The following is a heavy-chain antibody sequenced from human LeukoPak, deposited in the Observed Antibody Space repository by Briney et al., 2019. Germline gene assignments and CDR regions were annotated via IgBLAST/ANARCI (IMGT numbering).Heavy chain of an antibody. CDR2: MTPNSGNT. J-gene: IGHJ4*02. CDR3: ARGDVIYCSGGSCSFDY. V-gene: IGHV1-8*01. CDR1: GYTFRSYD. Sequence: ASVKVSCKASGYTFRSYDINWVRQATGQGLEWMGWMTPNSGNTGYAQKFQGRITMTRNTSISTAYVELSSLRSEDTAVYYCARGDVIYCSGGSCSFDYWGQGTLVTVSS. D-gene: IGHD2-15*01.